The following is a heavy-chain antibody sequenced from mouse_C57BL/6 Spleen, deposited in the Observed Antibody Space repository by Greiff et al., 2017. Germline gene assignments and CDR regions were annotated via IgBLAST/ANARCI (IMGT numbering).Heavy chain of an antibody. CDR3: ERHDYYGSSPWFAY. CDR1: GFTFTDYY. CDR2: IRNKANGYTT. Sequence: DVHLVESGGGLVQPGGSLSLSCAASGFTFTDYYMSWVRQPPGKALEWLGFIRNKANGYTTEYSASVKGRFTISRDNSQSILYLQMNALRAEDSATYYCERHDYYGSSPWFAYWGQGTLVTVSA. J-gene: IGHJ3*01. V-gene: IGHV7-3*01. D-gene: IGHD1-1*01.